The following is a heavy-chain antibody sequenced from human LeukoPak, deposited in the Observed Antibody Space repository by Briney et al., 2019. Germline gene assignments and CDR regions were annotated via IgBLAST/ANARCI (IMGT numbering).Heavy chain of an antibody. V-gene: IGHV4-59*01. Sequence: SVTLSLTCTVSGGSITSYYWSWIRQPPGNGLEWIGHIYYSGSTNYNPSLKSRVTISIDTSKNQLSLKLSSVTAADTAVYYCARDYYDSSGYLAFDIWGQGTMVTVSS. CDR3: ARDYYDSSGYLAFDI. CDR2: IYYSGST. J-gene: IGHJ3*02. D-gene: IGHD3-22*01. CDR1: GGSITSYY.